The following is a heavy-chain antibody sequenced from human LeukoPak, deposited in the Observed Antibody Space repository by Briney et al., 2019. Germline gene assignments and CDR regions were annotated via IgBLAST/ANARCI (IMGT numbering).Heavy chain of an antibody. CDR2: IIPILGIA. CDR3: ARLGPTGSYYFDY. CDR1: GGTFSSYA. V-gene: IGHV1-69*04. J-gene: IGHJ4*02. Sequence: GASVKVSCKTSGGTFSSYAISWVRQAPGQELEWMGRIIPILGIANYAQKFQGRVTITADKSTSTAYMELSSLRSEDTAVYYCARLGPTGSYYFDYWGQGTLVTVSS. D-gene: IGHD3-9*01.